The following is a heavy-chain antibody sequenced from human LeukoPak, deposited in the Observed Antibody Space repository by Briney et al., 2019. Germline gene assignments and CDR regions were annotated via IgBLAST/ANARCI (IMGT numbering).Heavy chain of an antibody. CDR3: AKDEMATSPTGVFDY. D-gene: IGHD5-24*01. V-gene: IGHV3-23*01. J-gene: IGHJ4*02. CDR2: ISGSGGST. Sequence: GGSLRLSCAASGFTFSSYAMSWVRQAPGKGLEWVSAISGSGGSTYYADSVKGRFTISRDNSKNTLYLQINSLRAEDTAVYYCAKDEMATSPTGVFDYWGQGTLVTVSS. CDR1: GFTFSSYA.